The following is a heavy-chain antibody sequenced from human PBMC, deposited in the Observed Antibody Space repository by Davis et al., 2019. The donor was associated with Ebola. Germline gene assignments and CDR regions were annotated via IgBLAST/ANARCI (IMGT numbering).Heavy chain of an antibody. V-gene: IGHV3-23*01. CDR2: ISGSGNTT. CDR1: GFTFSPYA. J-gene: IGHJ5*02. CDR3: AKDKGFWVPPDWFGP. Sequence: PGGSLRLSCVASGFTFSPYAMTWVRQAPGKGLEWVSSISGSGNTTYYADSVEGRFTISRDNSKHTLSLQMNSVRGEDTAVYYCAKDKGFWVPPDWFGPWGQGVQVTVSS. D-gene: IGHD3-16*01.